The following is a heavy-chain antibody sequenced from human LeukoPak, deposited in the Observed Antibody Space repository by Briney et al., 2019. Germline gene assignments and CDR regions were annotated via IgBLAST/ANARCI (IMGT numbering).Heavy chain of an antibody. D-gene: IGHD6-13*01. V-gene: IGHV4-34*01. CDR2: INHSGST. J-gene: IGHJ4*02. CDR1: GGSFSGYY. Sequence: NPSETLSLTCALYGGSFSGYYWSWIREPPGKGLEWIGEINHSGSTNYNPSLKSRVTISVDTSKNQFSLKLSSVTAADTAVFYCARALGLAAAGTSPYYFDYWGQGTLVTVSS. CDR3: ARALGLAAAGTSPYYFDY.